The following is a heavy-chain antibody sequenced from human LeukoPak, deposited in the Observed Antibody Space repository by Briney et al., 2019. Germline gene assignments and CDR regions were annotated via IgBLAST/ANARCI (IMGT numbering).Heavy chain of an antibody. CDR2: ISSSSSYI. Sequence: PGGSLRLSCAASGFTFSSYAMSWVRQAPGKGLEWVSSISSSSSYIYYADSVKGRFTISRDNAKNSLYLQMNSLRAEDTAVYYCARFMFGEFQKPAFDYWGQGTLVTVSS. J-gene: IGHJ4*02. CDR1: GFTFSSYA. CDR3: ARFMFGEFQKPAFDY. D-gene: IGHD3-10*02. V-gene: IGHV3-21*01.